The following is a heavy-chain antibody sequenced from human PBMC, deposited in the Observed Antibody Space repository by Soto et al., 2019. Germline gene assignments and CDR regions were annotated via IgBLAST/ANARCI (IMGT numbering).Heavy chain of an antibody. Sequence: SETLSLTCTVSGGSISSYYWSWIRQPPGKGLEWIGDIYYSGSTNYNPSLKSRATISVDTSKNQFSLKLSSVTAADTAVYYCARQGARPSLGYYYYMDVWGKGTTVTVSS. D-gene: IGHD3-16*01. J-gene: IGHJ6*03. CDR1: GGSISSYY. CDR3: ARQGARPSLGYYYYMDV. V-gene: IGHV4-59*08. CDR2: IYYSGST.